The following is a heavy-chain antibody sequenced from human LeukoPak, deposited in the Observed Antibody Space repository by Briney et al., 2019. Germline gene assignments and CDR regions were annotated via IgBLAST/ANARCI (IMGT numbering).Heavy chain of an antibody. CDR3: AKPLNWGGFDY. CDR2: ISGSGGST. Sequence: GGSLRLSCAASGFTFSSYAISWVRQAPGKGLGWVSAISGSGGSTSYADSVKGRFTISRDNSKNTLYLQMNSLRAEDMAVYYCAKPLNWGGFDYWGQGTLVTVSS. V-gene: IGHV3-23*01. CDR1: GFTFSSYA. J-gene: IGHJ4*02. D-gene: IGHD3-10*01.